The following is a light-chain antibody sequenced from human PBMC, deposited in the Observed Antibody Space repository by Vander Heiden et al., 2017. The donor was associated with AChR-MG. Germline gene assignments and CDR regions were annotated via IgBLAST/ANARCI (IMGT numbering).Light chain of an antibody. Sequence: EIVLTQSPGTLSLSPGERATLSCRASQSVRSSYLAWYQQKPGQAPRLLIYGASSRPTGIPDRFSGSGSGTDFTLTISRLEPEDFAVYYCQQEDSSPRTFGQRTKVEIK. J-gene: IGKJ1*01. CDR2: GAS. CDR1: QSVRSSY. V-gene: IGKV3-20*01. CDR3: QQEDSSPRT.